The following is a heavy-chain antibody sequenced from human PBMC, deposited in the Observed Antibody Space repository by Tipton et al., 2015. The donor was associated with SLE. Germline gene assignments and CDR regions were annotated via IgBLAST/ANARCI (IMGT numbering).Heavy chain of an antibody. D-gene: IGHD1-1*01. CDR2: INPHTDDA. Sequence: QLVQSGAEVKKPGASVKVSCKASAYTFTGYYIHWVRQAPGQGLEWMGWINPHTDDANYAQRFQGRVTMTRDTSITTAYMELSRLRSDDTAVYFCARGASLGNWNDGFDYWGQGTLVTVSS. J-gene: IGHJ4*02. CDR3: ARGASLGNWNDGFDY. CDR1: AYTFTGYY. V-gene: IGHV1-2*02.